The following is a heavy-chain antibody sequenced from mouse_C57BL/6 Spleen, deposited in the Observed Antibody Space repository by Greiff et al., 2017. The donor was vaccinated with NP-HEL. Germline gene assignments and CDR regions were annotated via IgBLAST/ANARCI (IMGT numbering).Heavy chain of an antibody. CDR2: IYPGDGDT. Sequence: VQLQQSGPELVKPGASVKISCKASGYAFSSSWMNWVKQRPGKGLEWIGRIYPGDGDTNYNGKFKGKATLTADKSSSTAYMQLSSLTSEDSAVYFCARSPLLLRYPSYWYFDVWGTGTTATVSS. J-gene: IGHJ1*03. D-gene: IGHD1-1*01. CDR3: ARSPLLLRYPSYWYFDV. CDR1: GYAFSSSW. V-gene: IGHV1-82*01.